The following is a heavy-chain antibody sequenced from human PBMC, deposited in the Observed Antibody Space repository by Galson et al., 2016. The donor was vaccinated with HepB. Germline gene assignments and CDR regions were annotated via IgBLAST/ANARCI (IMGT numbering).Heavy chain of an antibody. D-gene: IGHD6-25*01. CDR1: GFTVSDNY. Sequence: SLRLSCAASGFTVSDNYMSWVRQALGKGLEWVSIIYSAGDTYYADSVKGRFTVSRDDSKNILYLQMNSLRPEDTAVYYCARDTDSGSRADWWGQGTLVTVSS. V-gene: IGHV3-53*01. J-gene: IGHJ4*02. CDR3: ARDTDSGSRADW. CDR2: IYSAGDT.